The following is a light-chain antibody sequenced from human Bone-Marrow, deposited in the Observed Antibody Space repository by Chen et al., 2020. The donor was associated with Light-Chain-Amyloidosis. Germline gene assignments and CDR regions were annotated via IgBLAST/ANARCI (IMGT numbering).Light chain of an antibody. CDR1: NIGSTR. V-gene: IGLV3-21*02. J-gene: IGLJ3*02. CDR3: QVWDRSSDRPV. Sequence: SYVLTKPSSVLVAPGQTATIACGGNNIGSTRVHWYLHTPGLAPLLVVYDVSDRPSGIPERLSGSNSGNTATLTISRVEAGDEADYYCQVWDRSSDRPVFGGGTKLTVL. CDR2: DVS.